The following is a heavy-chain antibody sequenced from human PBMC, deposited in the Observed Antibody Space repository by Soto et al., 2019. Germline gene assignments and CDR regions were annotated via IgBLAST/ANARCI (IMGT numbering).Heavy chain of an antibody. D-gene: IGHD6-13*01. CDR3: AKDRLRAAAGTFDY. CDR2: ISYDGSNK. CDR1: GFTFSSYG. J-gene: IGHJ4*02. V-gene: IGHV3-30*18. Sequence: PGGSLRLSCAASGFTFSSYGMHWVRQAPGKGLEWVAVISYDGSNKYYADSVKGRFTISRDNSKNTLYLQMNSLRAEDTAVYYCAKDRLRAAAGTFDYWGQGTLVTVSS.